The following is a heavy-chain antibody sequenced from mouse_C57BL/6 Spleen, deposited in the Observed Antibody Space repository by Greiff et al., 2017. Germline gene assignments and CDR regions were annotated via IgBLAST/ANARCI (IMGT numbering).Heavy chain of an antibody. CDR1: GYTFTDYN. CDR3: ARRRPLLFYAMDY. D-gene: IGHD1-1*02. CDR2: INPNNGGT. V-gene: IGHV1-18*01. J-gene: IGHJ4*01. Sequence: VQLQQSGPELVKPGASVKIPCKASGYTFTDYNMDWVKQSHGKSLEWIGDINPNNGGTIYNQKFKGKATLTVDKSSSTAYMELRSLTSEDTAVYYCARRRPLLFYAMDYWGQGTSVTVSS.